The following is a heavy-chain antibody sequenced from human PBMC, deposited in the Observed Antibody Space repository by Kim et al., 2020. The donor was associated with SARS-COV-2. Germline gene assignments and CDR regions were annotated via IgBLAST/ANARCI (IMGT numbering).Heavy chain of an antibody. J-gene: IGHJ4*02. CDR2: IYYDGTT. D-gene: IGHD3-3*01. CDR3: ARWSGTYYDY. CDR1: GFTVSNNY. V-gene: IGHV3-66*01. Sequence: GGSLRLSCAASGFTVSNNYMSWVRQTPGKGLEWVSIIYYDGTTYYTDSVKDRFTISRDNSKNTLYLQMNSLRAEDTSVYCCARWSGTYYDYWGQGTLVTVSS.